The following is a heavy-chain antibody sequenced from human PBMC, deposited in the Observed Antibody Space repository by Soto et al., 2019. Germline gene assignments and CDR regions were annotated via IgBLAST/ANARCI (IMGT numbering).Heavy chain of an antibody. J-gene: IGHJ5*02. CDR3: AKVGELNWFDP. V-gene: IGHV3-23*01. D-gene: IGHD1-26*01. CDR1: GFTFSSYA. Sequence: GGSLRLSCAASGFTFSSYAMSWVRQAPGKGLEWVSVISGSGGSTYYADSVKGWFTISRDNSKNTLYLQMNSLRAEDTAVYYCAKVGELNWFDPWGQGTLVTVSS. CDR2: ISGSGGST.